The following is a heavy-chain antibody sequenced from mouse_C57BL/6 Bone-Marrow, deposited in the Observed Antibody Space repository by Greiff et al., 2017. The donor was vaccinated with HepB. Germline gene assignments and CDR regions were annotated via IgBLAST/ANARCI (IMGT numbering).Heavy chain of an antibody. V-gene: IGHV1-61*01. D-gene: IGHD2-2*01. CDR3: ARRGGYDPYYFDY. CDR2: IYPSDSET. CDR1: GYTFTSYW. J-gene: IGHJ2*01. Sequence: VQLQQPGAELVRPGSSVKLSCKASGYTFTSYWMDWVKQRPGQGLEWIGNIYPSDSETHYNQKFKDKATLTVDKSSSTAYMQLSSLTSEDSAVYYCARRGGYDPYYFDYWGQGTTLTVSS.